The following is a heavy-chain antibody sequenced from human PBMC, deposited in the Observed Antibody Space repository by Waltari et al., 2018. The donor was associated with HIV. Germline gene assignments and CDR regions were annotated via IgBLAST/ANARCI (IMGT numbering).Heavy chain of an antibody. CDR1: GFPFRNYG. V-gene: IGHV3-30*05. D-gene: IGHD3-10*01. CDR3: ARGRGGPDY. Sequence: QVQLVDSGGGGVQPGRSLRLSCAASGFPFRNYGMHWVRQAPGKGLEWVAVISYDGNEKYYADSVKGRFTISRGNSRNTLFLQMNSLRAEDTAVYYCARGRGGPDYWGQGTLVTVSS. CDR2: ISYDGNEK. J-gene: IGHJ4*02.